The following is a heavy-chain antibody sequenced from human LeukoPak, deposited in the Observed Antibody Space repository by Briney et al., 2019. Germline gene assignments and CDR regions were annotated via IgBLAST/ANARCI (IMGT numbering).Heavy chain of an antibody. J-gene: IGHJ5*02. Sequence: SQTLSLTCTVSGGSISSGSYYWGWIRQPPGKGLEWIGSIYHSGSTYYNPSLKSRVTISVDTSKNQLSLKLSSVTAADTAVYYCARSVRSYSGSGNNWFDPWGQGTLVTVSS. CDR1: GGSISSGSYY. D-gene: IGHD3-10*01. CDR3: ARSVRSYSGSGNNWFDP. V-gene: IGHV4-39*07. CDR2: IYHSGST.